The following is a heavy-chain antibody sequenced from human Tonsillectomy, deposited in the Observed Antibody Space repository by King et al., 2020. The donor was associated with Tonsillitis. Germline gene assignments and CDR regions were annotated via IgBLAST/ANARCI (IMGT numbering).Heavy chain of an antibody. CDR2: IYYSGST. CDR3: ARDPGYCSGGSCPHFDY. D-gene: IGHD2-15*01. CDR1: GGSISSSSYY. V-gene: IGHV4-39*07. Sequence: LQLQESGPGLVKPSETLSLTCTVSGGSISSSSYYWAWIRQPPGKGLEWIGTIYYSGSTFYNPSLKSRVTISVATSKNQFSLRLSSVTAADTAVYYCARDPGYCSGGSCPHFDYWGQGTLVTVSS. J-gene: IGHJ4*02.